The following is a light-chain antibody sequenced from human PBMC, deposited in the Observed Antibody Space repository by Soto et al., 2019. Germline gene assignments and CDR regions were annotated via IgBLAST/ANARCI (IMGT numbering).Light chain of an antibody. J-gene: IGLJ2*01. V-gene: IGLV2-14*01. CDR1: SSDVGAYNY. CDR3: ISYTRNSTLV. Sequence: QSALTQPASVSGSPGQXITISCTGTSSDVGAYNYVSWYQQHPGKAPKLMIYEVSHRPSGVSNRFSGSQSGNTASLTISRLQAEDEADYYCISYTRNSTLVFGGGTKLTVL. CDR2: EVS.